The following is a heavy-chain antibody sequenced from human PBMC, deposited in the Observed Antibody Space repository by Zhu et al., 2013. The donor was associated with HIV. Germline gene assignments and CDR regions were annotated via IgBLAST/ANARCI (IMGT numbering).Heavy chain of an antibody. J-gene: IGHJ4*02. Sequence: QVQLQESGPGLVKPSETLSLTCTVSGGSISSYYWSWIRQPPGKGLEWIGYIYYSGSTNYNPSLKSRVTISVDTSKNQFSLKLSSVTAADTAVYYCARLAAGTEYFDYWGQGPWSPSLQ. CDR1: GGSISSYY. V-gene: IGHV4-59*01. D-gene: IGHD6-13*01. CDR3: ARLAAGTEYFDY. CDR2: IYYSGST.